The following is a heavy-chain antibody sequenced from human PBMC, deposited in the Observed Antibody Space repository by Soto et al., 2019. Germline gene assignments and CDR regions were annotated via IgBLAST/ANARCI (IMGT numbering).Heavy chain of an antibody. CDR1: GDSISSSSYY. Sequence: SETLSLTCSVSGDSISSSSYYWGWIRQPPGKGLEWIGSIYYSGSTYYNPSLKSRVTISVDTSKNQFSLKLSSVTAADTAVYYCARDNGYSYGYTLDHWGQGTLVTVSS. CDR3: ARDNGYSYGYTLDH. J-gene: IGHJ4*02. D-gene: IGHD5-18*01. V-gene: IGHV4-39*02. CDR2: IYYSGST.